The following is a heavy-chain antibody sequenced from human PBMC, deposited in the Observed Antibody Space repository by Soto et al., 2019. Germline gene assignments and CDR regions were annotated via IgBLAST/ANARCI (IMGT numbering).Heavy chain of an antibody. J-gene: IGHJ4*02. D-gene: IGHD2-8*01. CDR3: ATEMATIKGFFDK. Sequence: QAHLVQSGAEVKKPGASVKVSCKASGYTSTGYTFHWVRQAPGQGLEWMAWINSSSSDSSFAPKIQGRVTVTMDAPSSTAYMELTRLRSDDTAVYYCATEMATIKGFFDKWGQGTPVAVSS. V-gene: IGHV1-2*02. CDR1: GYTSTGYT. CDR2: INSSSSDS.